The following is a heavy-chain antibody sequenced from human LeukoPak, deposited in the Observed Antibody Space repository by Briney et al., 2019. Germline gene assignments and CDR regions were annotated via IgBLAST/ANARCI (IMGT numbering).Heavy chain of an antibody. D-gene: IGHD6-6*01. Sequence: SETLSLTXTVSGGSISSGDYYWSWICQPPGKGLEWFGYIFYNWSAYYNPSLKIRVTISVDTSKNQFSLKLSSVTAADTAVYYCARDRIAARPYYFDYWGQGTLVTVSS. V-gene: IGHV4-30-4*08. CDR1: GGSISSGDYY. J-gene: IGHJ4*02. CDR2: IFYNWSA. CDR3: ARDRIAARPYYFDY.